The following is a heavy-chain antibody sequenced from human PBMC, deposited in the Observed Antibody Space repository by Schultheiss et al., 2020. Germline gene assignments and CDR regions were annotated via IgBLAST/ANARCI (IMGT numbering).Heavy chain of an antibody. CDR2: INHSGST. V-gene: IGHV4-34*01. CDR3: ARGRITSGYYYIGYYYGMDV. J-gene: IGHJ6*02. CDR1: GGSIRSGGYY. Sequence: LSLTCAVSGGSIRSGGYYWSWIRQHPGKGLEWIGEINHSGSTNYNPSLKSRVTISVDTSKNQFSLKLSSVTAADTAVYYCARGRITSGYYYIGYYYGMDVWGQGTTVTVSS. D-gene: IGHD3-22*01.